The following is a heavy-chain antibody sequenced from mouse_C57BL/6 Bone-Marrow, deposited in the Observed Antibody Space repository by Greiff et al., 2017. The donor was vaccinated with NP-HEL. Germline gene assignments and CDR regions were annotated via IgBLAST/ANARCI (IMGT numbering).Heavy chain of an antibody. Sequence: EVKLVESGGGLVKPGGSLKLSCAASGFTFSSYAMSWVRQTPEKRLEWVATISDGGSYTYYPDNVKGRFTISRDNAKNNLYLQMSHLKSEDTAMYYCARDYYAMEYWGQGTSVTVSS. CDR3: ARDYYAMEY. CDR1: GFTFSSYA. J-gene: IGHJ4*01. CDR2: ISDGGSYT. V-gene: IGHV5-4*01.